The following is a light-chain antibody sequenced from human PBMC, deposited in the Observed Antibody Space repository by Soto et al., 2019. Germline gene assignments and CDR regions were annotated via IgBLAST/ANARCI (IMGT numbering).Light chain of an antibody. Sequence: LTSQSPSTLSVSPGERATLSCRASQSISNNLAWYQQKPGQAPRLLIFGASTRATGVPARFSGSGSGTEFILTISSLQSEDFATYYCQHFNNWPPELTFGGGTKVDIK. CDR2: GAS. CDR1: QSISNN. J-gene: IGKJ4*01. V-gene: IGKV3-15*01. CDR3: QHFNNWPPELT.